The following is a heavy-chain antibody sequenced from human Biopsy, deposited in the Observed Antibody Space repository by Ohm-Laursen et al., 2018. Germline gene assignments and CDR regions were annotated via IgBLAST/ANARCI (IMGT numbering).Heavy chain of an antibody. D-gene: IGHD2/OR15-2a*01. V-gene: IGHV4-59*01. J-gene: IGHJ6*02. Sequence: SETLSLTCTVSGGSISSDYWGWIRQTPGKGLEWIGYIYYSGSTNYNPSLKSRVTISVDTSKNQFSLRLNSVTAADTAVYYCARATNSTGWPYYYFYGMDVWGQGTMVTVSS. CDR2: IYYSGST. CDR1: GGSISSDY. CDR3: ARATNSTGWPYYYFYGMDV.